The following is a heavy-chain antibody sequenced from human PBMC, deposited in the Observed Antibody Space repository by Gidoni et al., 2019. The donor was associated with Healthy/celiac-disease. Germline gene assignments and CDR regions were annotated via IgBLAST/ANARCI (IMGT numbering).Heavy chain of an antibody. CDR3: AKDTSSITIFGVVISFDY. Sequence: EVQLLESGGGLVQPGGSLRLSCAASGSTFRSYALSWVRQAPGKGLEWVSAISGSGGSTYYADPVKGRFTISRDNSKNTLYLQMNSLRAEDTAVYYCAKDTSSITIFGVVISFDYWGQGTLVTVSS. CDR2: ISGSGGST. V-gene: IGHV3-23*01. CDR1: GSTFRSYA. J-gene: IGHJ4*02. D-gene: IGHD3-3*01.